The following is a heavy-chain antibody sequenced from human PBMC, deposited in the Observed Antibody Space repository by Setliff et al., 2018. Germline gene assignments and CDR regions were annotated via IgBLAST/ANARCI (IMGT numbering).Heavy chain of an antibody. J-gene: IGHJ6*02. CDR2: ISSSSGHI. V-gene: IGHV3-21*01. Sequence: LRLSCAASGISSYTMSWVLQAPGKGLEWVASISSSSGHIYHAASVRGRFTISRDNTKNSLYLQMDSLRVEDTAVYYCAGRLGASTRYYYYGLDVWGQGTTVTVSS. CDR3: AGRLGASTRYYYYGLDV. CDR1: GISSYT. D-gene: IGHD3-16*01.